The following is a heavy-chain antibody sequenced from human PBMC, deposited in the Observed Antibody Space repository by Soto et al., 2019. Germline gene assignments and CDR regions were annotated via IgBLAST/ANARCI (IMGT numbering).Heavy chain of an antibody. CDR3: TSGIVPITY. CDR1: GFTISSVY. J-gene: IGHJ4*02. D-gene: IGHD2-21*01. Sequence: VGSLRLSCAASGFTISSVYMTWVRQAPGKGLEWVSVIYSGGSTYYADSVKGRFTISRDNSKNMLYLQMNSLRVEDTAIYYCTSGIVPITYWGQGTPVTVSS. CDR2: IYSGGST. V-gene: IGHV3-53*01.